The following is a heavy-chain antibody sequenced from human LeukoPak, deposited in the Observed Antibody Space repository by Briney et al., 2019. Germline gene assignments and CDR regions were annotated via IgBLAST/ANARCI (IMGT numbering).Heavy chain of an antibody. CDR2: MNPNSGNT. V-gene: IGHV1-8*01. J-gene: IGHJ6*03. CDR1: GYTFTSYD. CDR3: ASTRGGTNDYYYYMDV. Sequence: ASVKVSCKASGYTFTSYDINWVRQATGQGLEWMGWMNPNSGNTGYAQKFQGRVTMTRNTSISTAYMELSSLSSEDTAVYYCASTRGGTNDYYYYMDVWGKGTTVTVSS. D-gene: IGHD1-14*01.